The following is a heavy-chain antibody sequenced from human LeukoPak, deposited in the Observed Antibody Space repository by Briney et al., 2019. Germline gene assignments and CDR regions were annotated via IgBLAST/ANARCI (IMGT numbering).Heavy chain of an antibody. J-gene: IGHJ4*02. CDR3: ARESKLRYFDWNNDY. V-gene: IGHV4-34*01. D-gene: IGHD3-9*01. CDR2: INHSGST. Sequence: PSETLSLTCAVYGGSFSGYYWSWIRQPPGKGLEWIGEINHSGSTNYNPSLKSRVTISVDTSKNQFSLKLSSVTAADTAVYYCARESKLRYFDWNNDYWGQGTLVTVSS. CDR1: GGSFSGYY.